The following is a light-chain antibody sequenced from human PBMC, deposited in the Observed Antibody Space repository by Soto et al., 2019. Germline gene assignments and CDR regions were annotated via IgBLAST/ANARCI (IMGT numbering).Light chain of an antibody. Sequence: QSALTQPPSASGSPGQSVTISCTGASSYVSWYQQHSGKAPKLVIYEVSQRPSGVPDRFSGSKSGNTASLTVSGLQAEDEADYYCSSYAGTNNLVFGGGTKLTVL. CDR2: EVS. CDR1: SSY. CDR3: SSYAGTNNLV. J-gene: IGLJ2*01. V-gene: IGLV2-8*01.